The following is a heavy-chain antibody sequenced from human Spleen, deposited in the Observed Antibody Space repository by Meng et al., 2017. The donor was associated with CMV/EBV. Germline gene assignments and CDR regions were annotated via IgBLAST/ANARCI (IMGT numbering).Heavy chain of an antibody. D-gene: IGHD3-10*01. CDR3: AREPGRGAFDM. J-gene: IGHJ3*02. CDR2: ISSSSSTI. Sequence: GESLKISCAASGFTFSSYSLNWVRQAPGKGLEWVSYISSSSSTIYYADSVKGRFTISRDNAKNSLYLQMNSLRAEDTAVYYCAREPGRGAFDMWGQGTMVTVSS. CDR1: GFTFSSYS. V-gene: IGHV3-48*04.